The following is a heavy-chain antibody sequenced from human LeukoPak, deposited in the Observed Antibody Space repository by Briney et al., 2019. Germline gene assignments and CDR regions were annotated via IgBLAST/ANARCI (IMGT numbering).Heavy chain of an antibody. CDR2: VYYSGST. CDR3: ARVRYFDSGGYYYDFDY. D-gene: IGHD3-22*01. Sequence: SETLSLTCTVSGGSISSSSYNWGWIRQPPGKGLEWIGSVYYSGSTYYNPSLKSRVTMSVDTSKNQFSLKLSSVTAADTAVYYCARVRYFDSGGYYYDFDYWGQGTLVTVSS. CDR1: GGSISSSSYN. V-gene: IGHV4-39*01. J-gene: IGHJ4*02.